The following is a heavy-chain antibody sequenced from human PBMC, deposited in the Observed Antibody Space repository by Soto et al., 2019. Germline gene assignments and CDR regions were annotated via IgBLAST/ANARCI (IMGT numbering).Heavy chain of an antibody. CDR2: IKSNTAGAAT. V-gene: IGHV3-15*07. CDR1: GFSLGDAW. CDR3: TIGAYEGQCISGATCFLASVAEGGPNHYYVMDV. Sequence: GGSLRLSCAASGFSLGDAWMNWVRQTPGKGLEWVGQIKSNTAGAATDIAAPVKGRFSISRDDSKNTLYLQMSSLKTEDTAKYYCTIGAYEGQCISGATCFLASVAEGGPNHYYVMDVWGQGTTVTVSS. D-gene: IGHD2-2*01. J-gene: IGHJ6*02.